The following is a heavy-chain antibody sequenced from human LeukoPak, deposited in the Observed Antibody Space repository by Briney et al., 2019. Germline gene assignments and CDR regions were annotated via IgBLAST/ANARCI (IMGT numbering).Heavy chain of an antibody. J-gene: IGHJ4*02. CDR3: AKPIIVVVPAATAGSDY. CDR1: GFTFSNYN. V-gene: IGHV3-21*01. CDR2: IISSSSYI. D-gene: IGHD2-2*01. Sequence: PGGSLRLSCAASGFTFSNYNMNWVRQPPGKGLEWVSSIISSSSYIYYADSVKGRFTISRDDAKNLLYLQINSLRAEDTAVYYCAKPIIVVVPAATAGSDYWGQGTLVTVSS.